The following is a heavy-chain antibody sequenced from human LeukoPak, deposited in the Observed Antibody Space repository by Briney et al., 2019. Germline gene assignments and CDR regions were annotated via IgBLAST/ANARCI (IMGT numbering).Heavy chain of an antibody. J-gene: IGHJ4*02. V-gene: IGHV3-74*01. CDR2: INSDGSST. D-gene: IGHD3-22*01. Sequence: GGSLRLSGAASGFTFSSYWMHWVRQAPGKGLVWVSRINSDGSSTSYADSVKGRFTLSRDNAKNTLYLQMNSLRAEDTAVYYCARDSLYDYDKYFDYWGQGTLVTVSS. CDR1: GFTFSSYW. CDR3: ARDSLYDYDKYFDY.